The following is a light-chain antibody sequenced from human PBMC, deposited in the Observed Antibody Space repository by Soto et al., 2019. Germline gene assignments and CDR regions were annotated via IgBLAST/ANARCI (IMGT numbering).Light chain of an antibody. Sequence: DIQMTQSPSTLSASVGDRVTITCRASQSISSWLAWYQQKPGKAPKLLIYKASSLESGVPSRFXXXXSGTEXXXXXXXXQPDDFATYYCQQYNSYSPYTFGQGTKLEIK. CDR3: QQYNSYSPYT. CDR1: QSISSW. V-gene: IGKV1-5*03. J-gene: IGKJ2*01. CDR2: KAS.